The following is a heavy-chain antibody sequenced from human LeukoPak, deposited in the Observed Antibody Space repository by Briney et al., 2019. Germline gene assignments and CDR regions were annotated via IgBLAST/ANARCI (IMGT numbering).Heavy chain of an antibody. D-gene: IGHD5-18*01. V-gene: IGHV3-30*18. J-gene: IGHJ3*02. CDR3: AKDFEGYSYGPDAFDI. Sequence: GGSLRLSCAASGFTFNNYGMHWVRQAPGKGLEWVAVISYDGSNKYYADSVKGRFTISRDNSKNTLYLQMNSLRAEDTAVYYCAKDFEGYSYGPDAFDIWGQGTMVTVSS. CDR1: GFTFNNYG. CDR2: ISYDGSNK.